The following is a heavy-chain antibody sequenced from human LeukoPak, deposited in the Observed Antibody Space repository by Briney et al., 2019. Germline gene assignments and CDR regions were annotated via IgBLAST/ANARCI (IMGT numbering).Heavy chain of an antibody. V-gene: IGHV3-23*01. J-gene: IGHJ4*02. CDR1: GFTFSSHA. CDR2: ISGSGDST. D-gene: IGHD3-3*01. CDR3: TWGGSGYYAY. Sequence: GGSLRLSCAASGFTFSSHAMSWVRQAPGKGLEWVSVISGSGDSTYYADSMKGRFTISRDNSKNTLYLQVNSLRAEDTAIYYCTWGGSGYYAYWGQGTLVTVSS.